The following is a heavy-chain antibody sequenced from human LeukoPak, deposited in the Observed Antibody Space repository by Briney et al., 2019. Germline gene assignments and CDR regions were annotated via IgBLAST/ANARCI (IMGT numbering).Heavy chain of an antibody. CDR1: GGSITSSSYY. V-gene: IGHV4-39*07. J-gene: IGHJ5*02. CDR3: ARGHESIKTFGEFIKSRTRWFDP. Sequence: PSETLSLTCTVSGGSITSSSYYWGWIRQPPGKGLVWIGSIYYSGSTYYNPSLKSRVTISVDTSKNQFSLKLSSVTAADTAVYYCARGHESIKTFGEFIKSRTRWFDPWGQGTLVTVSS. CDR2: IYYSGST. D-gene: IGHD3-3*01.